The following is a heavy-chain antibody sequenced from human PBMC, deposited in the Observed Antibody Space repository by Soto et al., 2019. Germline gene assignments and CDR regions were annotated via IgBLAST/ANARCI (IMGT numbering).Heavy chain of an antibody. V-gene: IGHV4-34*01. J-gene: IGHJ4*02. D-gene: IGHD2-2*01. Sequence: TSETLSLTCAVYGGSFSGYYWSWIRQPPGKGLEWIGEINHSGSTNYNPSLKSRVTISVDTSKNQFSLKLSSVTAADTAVYYCARGRDIVVVPAALEDRSGTYYFDYWGQGTLVTVSS. CDR1: GGSFSGYY. CDR3: ARGRDIVVVPAALEDRSGTYYFDY. CDR2: INHSGST.